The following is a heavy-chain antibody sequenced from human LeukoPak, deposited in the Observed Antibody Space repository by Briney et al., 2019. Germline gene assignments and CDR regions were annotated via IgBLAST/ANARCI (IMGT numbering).Heavy chain of an antibody. CDR1: GFTFSSYA. J-gene: IGHJ4*02. CDR3: AKDQRPGRSYGSGSYYFPCDY. V-gene: IGHV3-23*01. D-gene: IGHD3-10*01. CDR2: ISGSGGST. Sequence: GGSLRLSCAASGFTFSSYAMSWVRQAPGKGLEWVSAISGSGGSTYYADSVKGRFTISRDNSKNTLYLQMNSLRAEDTAVYYCAKDQRPGRSYGSGSYYFPCDYWGQGTLVTVSS.